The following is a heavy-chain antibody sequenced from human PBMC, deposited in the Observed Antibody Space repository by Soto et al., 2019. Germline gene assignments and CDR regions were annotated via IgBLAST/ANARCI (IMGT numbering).Heavy chain of an antibody. V-gene: IGHV3-23*01. Sequence: VQLLESGGGLVQPGGSLRLSCAASGFTFGTYGLSWVRQAPGKGLEWVSTITGSGGGTYYADSVKGRFTISRDNSKNTLYLQMNSLRAEDTAVYYCAREYASWSPNYDFWGQGTLVTVSS. J-gene: IGHJ4*02. CDR2: ITGSGGGT. D-gene: IGHD3-10*01. CDR1: GFTFGTYG. CDR3: AREYASWSPNYDF.